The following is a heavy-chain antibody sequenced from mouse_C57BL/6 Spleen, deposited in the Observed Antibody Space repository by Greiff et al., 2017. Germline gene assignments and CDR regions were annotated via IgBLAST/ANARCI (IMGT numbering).Heavy chain of an antibody. CDR2: ISDGGSYT. CDR3: ARHYGSSLYYFDY. Sequence: EVKLVESGGGLVKPGGSLKLSCAASGFTFSSYAMSWVRQTPEKRLEWVATISDGGSYTYYPDNVKGRFTISRDNAKNNLYLQMSHLKSEDTAMYYCARHYGSSLYYFDYWGQGTTLTVSS. D-gene: IGHD1-1*01. CDR1: GFTFSSYA. J-gene: IGHJ2*01. V-gene: IGHV5-4*03.